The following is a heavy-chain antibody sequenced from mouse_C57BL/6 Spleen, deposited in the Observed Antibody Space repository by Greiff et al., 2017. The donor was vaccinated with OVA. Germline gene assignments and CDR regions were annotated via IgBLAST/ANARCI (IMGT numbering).Heavy chain of an antibody. CDR2: ISYDGSN. J-gene: IGHJ4*01. D-gene: IGHD1-1*01. V-gene: IGHV3-6*01. CDR3: ARETTVVAEARDY. CDR1: GYSITSGYY. Sequence: EVQLQESGPGLVKPSQSLSLTCSVTGYSITSGYYWNWIRQFPGNKLEWMGYISYDGSNNYNPSLKNRISITRDPSKNQFFLKLNSVTTEDTATYYCARETTVVAEARDYWGQGTSVTVSS.